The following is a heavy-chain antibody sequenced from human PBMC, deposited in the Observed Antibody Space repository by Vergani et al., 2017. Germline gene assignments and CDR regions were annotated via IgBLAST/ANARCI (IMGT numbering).Heavy chain of an antibody. CDR2: ISSSSSYI. D-gene: IGHD2-21*01. J-gene: IGHJ3*02. CDR3: ARDRGVVAPDAFDI. Sequence: EVQLVESGGGLVKPGGSLRLSCAASGFTFSSYSMNWVRQAPGKGLEWVSSISSSSSYIYYADSVKGRFTISRDNAKNSLYLQMNSLRAEDKAVYYCARDRGVVAPDAFDIWGQGTMVTVSS. CDR1: GFTFSSYS. V-gene: IGHV3-21*01.